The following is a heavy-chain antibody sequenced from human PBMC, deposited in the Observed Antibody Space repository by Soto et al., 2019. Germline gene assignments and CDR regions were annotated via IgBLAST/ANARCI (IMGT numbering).Heavy chain of an antibody. CDR2: ISWNSGSI. J-gene: IGHJ4*02. Sequence: EVQLVESGGGLVQPGRSLRLSCAASGFTFDDYAMHWVRQAPGKGLEWVSGISWNSGSIGYADSVKGRFTISRDNAKNSLYLQMNSLRAEDTALYYCAKDLQNTIFGGWYYWCQGTLVTVSS. CDR1: GFTFDDYA. V-gene: IGHV3-9*01. D-gene: IGHD3-3*01. CDR3: AKDLQNTIFGGWYY.